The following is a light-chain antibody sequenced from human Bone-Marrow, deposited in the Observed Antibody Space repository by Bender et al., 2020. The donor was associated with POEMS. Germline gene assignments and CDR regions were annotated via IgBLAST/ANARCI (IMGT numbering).Light chain of an antibody. CDR1: KLGEEY. Sequence: SYELTQPPSVSVSPGQTATITCSGEKLGEEYACWYQQKPGQSPVVVIYQDTKRPSGIPGRFSGSTSGNTASLTISGTQTMDEADYYCQSWSSNTAVFGGGTKLTVL. CDR2: QDT. CDR3: QSWSSNTAV. J-gene: IGLJ2*01. V-gene: IGLV3-1*01.